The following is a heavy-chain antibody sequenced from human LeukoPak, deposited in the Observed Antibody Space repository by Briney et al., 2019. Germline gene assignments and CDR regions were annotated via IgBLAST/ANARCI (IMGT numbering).Heavy chain of an antibody. J-gene: IGHJ6*02. CDR2: ISSSGSTI. D-gene: IGHD4-17*01. Sequence: GGSLRLSCAASGFTFSDYYMSWIRQAPGKGLEWVSYISSSGSTIYYADSVKGRFTISRDNAKNSLYLQMNSLRAEDTAVYYCARDRGTVTSGDYYYGMDVWGQGTTVTVSS. CDR1: GFTFSDYY. CDR3: ARDRGTVTSGDYYYGMDV. V-gene: IGHV3-11*01.